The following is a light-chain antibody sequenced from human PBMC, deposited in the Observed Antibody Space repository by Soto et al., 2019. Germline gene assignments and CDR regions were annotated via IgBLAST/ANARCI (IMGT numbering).Light chain of an antibody. CDR3: ASWDTSLRAGV. CDR2: DND. CDR1: SSNIGSNS. Sequence: QSVLTQPPSVSAAPGQKVTISCSGSSSNIGSNSASWYQQLPGTAPKLLICDNDKRPSGIPDRFSGSKSGPSATLDITGLQTGDEADYYCASWDTSLRAGVFGAGTKVTVL. J-gene: IGLJ1*01. V-gene: IGLV1-51*01.